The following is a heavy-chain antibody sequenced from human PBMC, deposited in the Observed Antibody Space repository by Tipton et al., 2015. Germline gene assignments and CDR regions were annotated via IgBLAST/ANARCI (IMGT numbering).Heavy chain of an antibody. V-gene: IGHV4-4*02. J-gene: IGHJ5*02. D-gene: IGHD2-2*01. CDR1: AYSISSSNW. CDR2: IYHSGST. CDR3: ARVNCISTSCYVGAWFDP. Sequence: TLSLTCAVSAYSISSSNWWSWVRQPPGKGLEWIGEIYHSGSTNYNPSLESRVTISVDKSKNQFSLKLSSVTAADTAVYYCARVNCISTSCYVGAWFDPWGQGTLVTVSS.